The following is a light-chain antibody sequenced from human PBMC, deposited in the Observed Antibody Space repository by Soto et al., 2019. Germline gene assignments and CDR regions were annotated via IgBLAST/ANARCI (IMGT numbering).Light chain of an antibody. Sequence: DIHMTQTASTLSASMRDRVTITCWASQTITTWLAGYQQKPGKAPKLRIYDASTLESGVPSRFSGSGSGTDFTLTISCLQSEDFATYYCQQLFDAPITFGQGTRRE. CDR2: DAS. V-gene: IGKV1-5*01. J-gene: IGKJ5*01. CDR1: QTITTW. CDR3: QQLFDAPIT.